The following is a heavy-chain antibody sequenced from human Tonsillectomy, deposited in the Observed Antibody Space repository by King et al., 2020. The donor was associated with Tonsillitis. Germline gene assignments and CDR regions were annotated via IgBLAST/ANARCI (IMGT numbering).Heavy chain of an antibody. V-gene: IGHV3-7*03. CDR2: IKRDGSQT. CDR1: GFSFSDSW. J-gene: IGHJ3*02. Sequence: VQLVESGGGLVQPGGSLRLSCAASGFSFSDSWMTWVRQAPGKGLEWVANIKRDGSQTYYVDSVKGRFTIFRDNAKSSLILQLNSLRAEDTAVYYCARDVNPYESVRYYDALDIWGQGTMVTVSS. CDR3: ARDVNPYESVRYYDALDI. D-gene: IGHD3-22*01.